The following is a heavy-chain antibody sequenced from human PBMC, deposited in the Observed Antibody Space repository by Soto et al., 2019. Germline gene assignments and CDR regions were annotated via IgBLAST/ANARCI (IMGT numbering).Heavy chain of an antibody. V-gene: IGHV1-69*01. D-gene: IGHD3-22*01. CDR1: GGTFSRHA. J-gene: IGHJ4*02. CDR2: IIPIFGTA. CDR3: ARGWGYDSNDYYYAY. Sequence: QVQLVQSGAEVRKPGSSVKVSCKASGGTFSRHAISWVRQAPGQGLEWMGGIIPIFGTANHAQKFQGRVTIIADEFTSPVYRELSSLRSEDTAMYYCARGWGYDSNDYYYAYWGQGPLVIVSS.